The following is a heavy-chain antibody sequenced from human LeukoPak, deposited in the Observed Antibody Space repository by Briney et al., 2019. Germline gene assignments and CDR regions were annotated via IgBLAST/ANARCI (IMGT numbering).Heavy chain of an antibody. CDR2: ISWDGSTT. CDR1: GFTFADYM. J-gene: IGHJ4*02. Sequence: PGGSLRLSCAASGFTSGFTFADYMMHWVRQPPGKGLEWVSLISWDGSTTHYADSVRGRFTISRDNIKNSLFLQMNSLRTEDTALYYCAKGGSAGSSDYWGQGTLVTVSS. D-gene: IGHD3-10*01. V-gene: IGHV3-43*01. CDR3: AKGGSAGSSDY.